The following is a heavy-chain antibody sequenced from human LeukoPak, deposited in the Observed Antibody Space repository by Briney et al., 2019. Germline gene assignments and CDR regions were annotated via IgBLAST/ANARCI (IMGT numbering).Heavy chain of an antibody. CDR1: GFTFSSYW. D-gene: IGHD5-18*01. Sequence: GGSLRLSCAPSGFTFSSYWMNWVRQAPGKGLEWVANIKHDGSEKYYVDSVKGRFTISRDNAKNSLYLQMNSLRAEDTALYYCARDPTRGYSYGYEDYWGQGTLVTVSS. CDR3: ARDPTRGYSYGYEDY. V-gene: IGHV3-7*01. J-gene: IGHJ4*02. CDR2: IKHDGSEK.